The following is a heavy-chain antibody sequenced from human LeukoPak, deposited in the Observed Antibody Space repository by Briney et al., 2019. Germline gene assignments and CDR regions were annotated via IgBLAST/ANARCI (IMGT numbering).Heavy chain of an antibody. CDR2: VSRSSNYK. Sequence: PGGSLRLSCAASGFTFSSYSMNWVRQAPGKGLEWVSSVSRSSNYKYYADSVKGRFTISRDNAKNSLYLQMNSLRAEDTALYHCASSRYDSSGYYGIIGYWGQGTLVTVSS. J-gene: IGHJ4*02. D-gene: IGHD3-22*01. CDR3: ASSRYDSSGYYGIIGY. V-gene: IGHV3-21*01. CDR1: GFTFSSYS.